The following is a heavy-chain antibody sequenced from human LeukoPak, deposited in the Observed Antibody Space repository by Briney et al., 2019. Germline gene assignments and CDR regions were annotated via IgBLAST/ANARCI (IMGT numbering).Heavy chain of an antibody. CDR1: GFTFSSYS. J-gene: IGHJ4*02. Sequence: GGSLRLSCAASGFTFSSYSMNWVRQAPGKGLEWVSSISSSSSYIYYADSVKGRFTISRDNAKNSLYLQMNSLRAEDTAVYYCARVSRIGVAGPTEFDYWGQGTLVTVSS. CDR2: ISSSSSYI. D-gene: IGHD6-19*01. CDR3: ARVSRIGVAGPTEFDY. V-gene: IGHV3-21*01.